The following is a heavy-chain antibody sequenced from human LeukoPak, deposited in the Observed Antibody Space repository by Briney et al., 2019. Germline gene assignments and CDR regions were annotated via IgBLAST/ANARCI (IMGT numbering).Heavy chain of an antibody. CDR2: IYYSGST. Sequence: SETLSLTCTVSGGSISSYYWSWIRQPPGKGLEWIGYIYYSGSTNYNPSLKSRVTISVDTSKNQFSLKLSSVTAADTAVYYCARRGSGWYEGAFDIWGQGTMVTVSS. CDR3: ARRGSGWYEGAFDI. J-gene: IGHJ3*02. D-gene: IGHD6-19*01. V-gene: IGHV4-59*08. CDR1: GGSISSYY.